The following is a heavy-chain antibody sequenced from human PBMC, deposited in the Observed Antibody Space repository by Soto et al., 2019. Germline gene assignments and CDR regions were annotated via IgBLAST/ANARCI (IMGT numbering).Heavy chain of an antibody. V-gene: IGHV1-8*02. CDR1: GYSFTGNS. Sequence: ASVKVSCKASGYSFTGNSMHWVRQAPGQGLEWMGWMNPNNGNTSYAQKFRGRVTMTRNTSISTAYMELSSLRSEDTAVYYCARGKSSGWYRGLGAFDIWGQGTMVTVSS. CDR3: ARGKSSGWYRGLGAFDI. J-gene: IGHJ3*02. D-gene: IGHD6-19*01. CDR2: MNPNNGNT.